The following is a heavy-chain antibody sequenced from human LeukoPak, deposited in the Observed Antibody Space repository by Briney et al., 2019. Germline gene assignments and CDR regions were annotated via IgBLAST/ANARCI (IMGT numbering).Heavy chain of an antibody. CDR2: IRSKAYGGTT. CDR1: GFTFGDYA. CDR3: TRSYYDSSGYHKY. V-gene: IGHV3-49*03. Sequence: GRSLRPSCTATGFTFGDYAMSWFRQAPGKGLEWVGFIRSKAYGGTTEYAASVKGRFTISRDDSKSIAHLQMNSLKTEDTAVYYCTRSYYDSSGYHKYWGQGTLVTVSS. J-gene: IGHJ4*02. D-gene: IGHD3-22*01.